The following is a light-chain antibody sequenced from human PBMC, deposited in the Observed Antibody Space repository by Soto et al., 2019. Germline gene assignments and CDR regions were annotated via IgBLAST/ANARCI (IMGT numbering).Light chain of an antibody. CDR2: EVS. V-gene: IGLV2-14*01. Sequence: QSVLTQPASVSGSPGQSITISCTGTSSDVDGHKYVSWYQQHPGKAPKLMIYEVSNRPPGVSNRFSGSKSGNTASLTISGLQAEDEADYYCSSFTSGSLYLFGTGTKATVL. CDR3: SSFTSGSLYL. J-gene: IGLJ1*01. CDR1: SSDVDGHKY.